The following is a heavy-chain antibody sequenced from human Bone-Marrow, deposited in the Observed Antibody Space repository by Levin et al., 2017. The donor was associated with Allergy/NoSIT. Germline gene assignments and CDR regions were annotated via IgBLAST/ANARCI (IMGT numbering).Heavy chain of an antibody. D-gene: IGHD5-12*01. Sequence: GGSLRLSCAASGFIFHNYAMNWVRQAPGKGLEWVATVSGGGGYTYYAESVKGRFTISRDNSKNTMYLQMNSLRVDDTAIFYCAKDYNGYDKPIENWGQGTLVTVSS. V-gene: IGHV3-23*01. CDR3: AKDYNGYDKPIEN. CDR1: GFIFHNYA. J-gene: IGHJ4*02. CDR2: VSGGGGYT.